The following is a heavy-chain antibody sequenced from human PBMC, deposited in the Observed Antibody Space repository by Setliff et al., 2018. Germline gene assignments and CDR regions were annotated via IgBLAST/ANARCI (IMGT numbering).Heavy chain of an antibody. J-gene: IGHJ6*03. D-gene: IGHD3-10*01. CDR2: INTNTGNP. CDR3: ARATRFGTIKYRGDYYMDV. Sequence: ASVKVSCKASGYTFRSYAMNWVRQAPGQGLEYMGWINTNTGNPSYAQGFTGRSVFSLDTSVSTAYLQISSLKAEDTAIYYCARATRFGTIKYRGDYYMDVWGKGTTVTVSS. CDR1: GYTFRSYA. V-gene: IGHV7-4-1*02.